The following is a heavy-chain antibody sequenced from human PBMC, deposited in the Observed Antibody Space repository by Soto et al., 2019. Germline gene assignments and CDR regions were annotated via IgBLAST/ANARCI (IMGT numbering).Heavy chain of an antibody. J-gene: IGHJ4*02. D-gene: IGHD3-3*01. V-gene: IGHV4-61*01. CDR1: GGSVSSGSYY. CDR2: IYYSGST. CDR3: ARGSPYYDFWSGYPHEGFPYFDY. Sequence: SETLSLTCTVSGGSVSSGSYYWSWIRQPPGKGLEWIGYIYYSGSTNYNPSLKSRVTISVDTSKNQFSLKLSSVTAADTAVYYCARGSPYYDFWSGYPHEGFPYFDYWGQGTLVTVSS.